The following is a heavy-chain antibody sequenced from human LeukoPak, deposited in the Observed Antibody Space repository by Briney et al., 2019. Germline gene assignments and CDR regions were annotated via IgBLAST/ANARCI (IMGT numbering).Heavy chain of an antibody. Sequence: TSETLSLTCAVSGYSISSGYYWGWIRQPPGKGLEWIGSIYHSGSTYYNPSLESRVTISVDTSKNQFSLKLSSVTAADTAVYYCARDIYCSGGSCHGNWFDPWGQGTLVTVSS. D-gene: IGHD2-15*01. CDR3: ARDIYCSGGSCHGNWFDP. CDR1: GYSISSGYY. V-gene: IGHV4-38-2*02. CDR2: IYHSGST. J-gene: IGHJ5*02.